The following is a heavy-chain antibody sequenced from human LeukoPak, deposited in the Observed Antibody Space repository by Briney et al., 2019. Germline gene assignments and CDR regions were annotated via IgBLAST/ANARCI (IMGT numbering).Heavy chain of an antibody. V-gene: IGHV1-46*01. CDR3: ARENGGYSFDY. J-gene: IGHJ4*02. CDR1: GYTFTSYY. Sequence: ASVKVSCKASGYTFTSYYMHWVRRAPGQGLEWMGIINPSGGSTTYAQKFQGRVTMTRDTSTSTVYMELSSLRSEDTAVYYCARENGGYSFDYWGQGTLVTVSS. CDR2: INPSGGST. D-gene: IGHD2-21*02.